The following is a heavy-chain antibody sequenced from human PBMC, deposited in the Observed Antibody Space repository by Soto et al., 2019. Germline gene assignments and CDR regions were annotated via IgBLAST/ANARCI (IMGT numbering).Heavy chain of an antibody. V-gene: IGHV1-69*12. Sequence: QGQLVQSGAEVKKPGSSVKVSCKAAGGTFSSYAISWVRQATGQGLEWMGGIIPIFGTANYAQKFQGRVTITADESTSTASMELSSLRSEDTAVYYCARESRYCSGGSCYFLPGIDYWGQGTLVTVSS. J-gene: IGHJ4*02. CDR2: IIPIFGTA. CDR3: ARESRYCSGGSCYFLPGIDY. CDR1: GGTFSSYA. D-gene: IGHD2-15*01.